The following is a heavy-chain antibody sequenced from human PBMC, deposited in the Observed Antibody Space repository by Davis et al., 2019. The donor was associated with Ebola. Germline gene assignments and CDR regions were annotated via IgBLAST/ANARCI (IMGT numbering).Heavy chain of an antibody. V-gene: IGHV1-18*04. CDR2: ISTYSGTT. D-gene: IGHD3-9*01. CDR1: GYTFTNYY. Sequence: ASVKVSCMASGYTFTNYYMHWVRQAPGQGLEWMGWISTYSGTTNYAQKFQGRVTMTRDTSTSTAYMEMRSLRYDDTAVYYCARGNVIDWLFIPHGMDVWGKGTTVTVSS. CDR3: ARGNVIDWLFIPHGMDV. J-gene: IGHJ6*04.